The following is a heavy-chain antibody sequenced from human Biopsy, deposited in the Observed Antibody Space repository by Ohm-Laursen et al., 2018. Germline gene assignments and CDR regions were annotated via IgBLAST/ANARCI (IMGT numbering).Heavy chain of an antibody. CDR2: ISPNSGGT. CDR1: GYAVNDYF. D-gene: IGHD3-16*01. Sequence: ASVRVSCKGSGYAVNDYFLHWLRQAPGQGPEWMGWISPNSGGTNYAQKFQGRVTMTTDTSTSTVYLELRRLISDDTAVYYCARDIMNRIAGLVARSDVFDVWGQGTLVTVSS. V-gene: IGHV1-2*02. CDR3: ARDIMNRIAGLVARSDVFDV. J-gene: IGHJ3*01.